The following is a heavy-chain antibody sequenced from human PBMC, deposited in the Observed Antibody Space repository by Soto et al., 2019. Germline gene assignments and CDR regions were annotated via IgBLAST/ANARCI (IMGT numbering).Heavy chain of an antibody. CDR2: VSTNNGNT. Sequence: QVQLAQSGAEVKKPGASVKVSCKASGYTFINYGISWVRQAPGQGLEWMGWVSTNNGNTKYAQKVQARVTMTTDTATSKAYMELRSLRSDDTAVYYCARDLGVTMVRGVANWFDPWGQGTLVIVSS. J-gene: IGHJ5*02. CDR1: GYTFINYG. CDR3: ARDLGVTMVRGVANWFDP. V-gene: IGHV1-18*01. D-gene: IGHD3-10*01.